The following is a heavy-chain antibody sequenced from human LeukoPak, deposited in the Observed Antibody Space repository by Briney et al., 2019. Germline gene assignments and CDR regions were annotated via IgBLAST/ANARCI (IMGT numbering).Heavy chain of an antibody. J-gene: IGHJ4*02. Sequence: ASVKVSCKASGDTFTGYYMHWVRQAPGQGLEWMGWINPNSGGTNYAQKFQGRVTMTRDTSISTAYMELRRLRSDDTAVYYCAREYYDSSGLDYWGQGTLVTVSS. CDR1: GDTFTGYY. V-gene: IGHV1-2*02. CDR2: INPNSGGT. D-gene: IGHD3-22*01. CDR3: AREYYDSSGLDY.